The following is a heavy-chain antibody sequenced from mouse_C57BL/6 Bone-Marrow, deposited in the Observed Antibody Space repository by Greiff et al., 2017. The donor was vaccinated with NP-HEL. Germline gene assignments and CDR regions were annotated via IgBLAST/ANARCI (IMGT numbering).Heavy chain of an antibody. CDR2: INPSSGYT. V-gene: IGHV1-4*01. Sequence: VQLQESGAELARPGASVKMSCKASGYTFTSYTMHWVKQRPGQGLEWIGDINPSSGYTKYNQKFKDKATLTADKSSSTAYMQLSSLTSEDSAVSYCERSGDGYGAMDYWGQGTSVTVSS. CDR3: ERSGDGYGAMDY. J-gene: IGHJ4*01. D-gene: IGHD2-3*01. CDR1: GYTFTSYT.